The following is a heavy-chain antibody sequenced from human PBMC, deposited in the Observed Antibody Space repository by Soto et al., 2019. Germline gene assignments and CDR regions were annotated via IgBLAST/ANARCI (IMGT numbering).Heavy chain of an antibody. J-gene: IGHJ5*02. CDR3: ARTGSSSWYWFDP. V-gene: IGHV1-3*01. Sequence: QVQLVQSGAEVKKPGASVKVSGKASGYTFTSYAMHWVRQAPEQRLEWMGWINAGNGNTKYSQKFQGRVTITRDTSASTAYMELSSLRSEDTAVYYCARTGSSSWYWFDPWGQGTLVTVSS. CDR2: INAGNGNT. D-gene: IGHD6-13*01. CDR1: GYTFTSYA.